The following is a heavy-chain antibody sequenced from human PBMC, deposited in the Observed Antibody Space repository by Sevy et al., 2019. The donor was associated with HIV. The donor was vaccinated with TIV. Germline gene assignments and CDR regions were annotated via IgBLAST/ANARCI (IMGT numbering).Heavy chain of an antibody. CDR2: TSYDGSHK. CDR3: ARGENDDKFSQY. V-gene: IGHV3-30*04. D-gene: IGHD1-26*01. Sequence: GGSLRLSCAVSGFIFSNFAMHWVRQAPGKGLEWVAVTSYDGSHKYYADSVKGRFTVSRDNSRNILSLEMSSLRRDDTAVYYCARGENDDKFSQYWGQGTLVTVSS. CDR1: GFIFSNFA. J-gene: IGHJ1*01.